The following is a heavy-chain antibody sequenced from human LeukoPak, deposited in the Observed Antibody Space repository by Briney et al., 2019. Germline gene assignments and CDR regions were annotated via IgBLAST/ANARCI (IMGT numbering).Heavy chain of an antibody. V-gene: IGHV4-4*07. D-gene: IGHD3-22*01. CDR3: ARDYYDSSGYYPSDI. CDR1: GGSMSNYY. CDR2: IYTSGST. J-gene: IGHJ3*02. Sequence: KPSETLSLTCTVSGGSMSNYYWSWIRQPAGKGLEWIGRIYTSGSTNYNPSLKSRVTMSVDTSKNQFSLKLSSVTAADTAVYYCARDYYDSSGYYPSDIWGQGTMVTVSS.